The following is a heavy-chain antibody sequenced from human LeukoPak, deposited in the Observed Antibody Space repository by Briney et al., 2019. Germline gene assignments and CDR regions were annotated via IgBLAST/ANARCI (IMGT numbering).Heavy chain of an antibody. CDR3: ARYLSHRYSGSYLVAFDI. CDR1: GGSISSSSYY. CDR2: IYYSGST. Sequence: SETLSLTCTVSGGSISSSSYYWGWIRQPPGKGLEWIGSIYYSGSTYYNPSLKSRLTISVDTSKNQFSLKLSSVTAADTAVYYCARYLSHRYSGSYLVAFDIWGQGIMVTVSS. V-gene: IGHV4-39*07. J-gene: IGHJ3*02. D-gene: IGHD1-26*01.